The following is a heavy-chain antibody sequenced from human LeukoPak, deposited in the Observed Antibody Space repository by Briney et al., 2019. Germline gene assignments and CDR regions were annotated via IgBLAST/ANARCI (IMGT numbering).Heavy chain of an antibody. CDR2: ISYDGSNK. D-gene: IGHD3-10*01. Sequence: GRSLRLSCAASGFTFSSYAMHWVRQAPGKGLEWVAVISYDGSNKYYADSVKGRFTISRDNSKNTLYLQMNSLRAEHTAVYYCARGSDVLLWFGESKYWGQGTLVTVSS. CDR3: ARGSDVLLWFGESKY. V-gene: IGHV3-30*04. J-gene: IGHJ4*02. CDR1: GFTFSSYA.